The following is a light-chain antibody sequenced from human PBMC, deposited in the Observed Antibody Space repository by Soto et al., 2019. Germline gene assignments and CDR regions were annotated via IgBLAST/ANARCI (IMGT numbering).Light chain of an antibody. CDR2: GAS. CDR3: QQYTNWPPMT. CDR1: QSVRSN. Sequence: EIVMTQSPATLSVSPGGSTTLSCRASQSVRSNLAWYQQKAGQAPRLLIYGASTRATGIPARFSGSGSGTDFTLTISSLQSEDFAVYYCQQYTNWPPMTFGQGTKVDIK. V-gene: IGKV3-15*01. J-gene: IGKJ1*01.